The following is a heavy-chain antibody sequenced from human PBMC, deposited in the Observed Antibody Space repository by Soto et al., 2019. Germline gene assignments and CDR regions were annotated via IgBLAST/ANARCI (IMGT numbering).Heavy chain of an antibody. J-gene: IGHJ3*02. Sequence: QVQLVQSGAEVKKPGASVKVSCKASGYTFTSYAMHWVRQAPGQRLEWMGWINAGNGNTKYSQKFQSRVTITRDTSASTAYMELSSLRSEDTAVYYCARGVSSRKPDAFDIWGQGTMVTVSS. CDR1: GYTFTSYA. D-gene: IGHD1-26*01. CDR3: ARGVSSRKPDAFDI. CDR2: INAGNGNT. V-gene: IGHV1-3*01.